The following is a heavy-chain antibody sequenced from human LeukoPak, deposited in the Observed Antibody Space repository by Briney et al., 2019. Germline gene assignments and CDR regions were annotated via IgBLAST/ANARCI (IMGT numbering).Heavy chain of an antibody. Sequence: HTGGSLRLSCAASGFTFSSYSMNWVRQAPGKGLEWVSYISSSSSTIYYADSVKGRFTISRDNAKNSLYLQMNSLRAEDTAVYYCAKSPYGAGDIFDFWGQGTLVTVSS. CDR1: GFTFSSYS. D-gene: IGHD2-15*01. CDR3: AKSPYGAGDIFDF. CDR2: ISSSSSTI. J-gene: IGHJ4*02. V-gene: IGHV3-48*01.